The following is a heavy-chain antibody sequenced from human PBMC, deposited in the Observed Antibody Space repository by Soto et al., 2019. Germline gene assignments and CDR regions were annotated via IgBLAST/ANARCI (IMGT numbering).Heavy chain of an antibody. D-gene: IGHD6-19*01. CDR3: ARDLLYSSGWYRVAFDI. J-gene: IGHJ3*02. Sequence: EVQLVESGGGLIQPGGSLRLSCAASGFTVSSNYMSWVRQSPGKGLEWVSVIYSGGSTDYADSVKGRFTISRDNSKNTLYLQMNSLRAEDTAVYYCARDLLYSSGWYRVAFDIWGQGTMVTVSS. CDR1: GFTVSSNY. V-gene: IGHV3-53*01. CDR2: IYSGGST.